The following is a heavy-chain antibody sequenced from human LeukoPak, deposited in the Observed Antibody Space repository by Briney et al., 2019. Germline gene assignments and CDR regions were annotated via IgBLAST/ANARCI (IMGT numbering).Heavy chain of an antibody. D-gene: IGHD4-23*01. J-gene: IGHJ4*02. CDR3: ARVGGGNSGFAY. CDR1: GFTFSSYW. V-gene: IGHV3-74*01. CDR2: TNPDGSSA. Sequence: SGGSLRLSCAASGFTFSSYWMHWVRQAPGKGLVWVSRTNPDGSSASYADSVKGRFTISRDNAKSTLYLQMNSLRAEDTAVYYCARVGGGNSGFAYWGQGTLVTVSS.